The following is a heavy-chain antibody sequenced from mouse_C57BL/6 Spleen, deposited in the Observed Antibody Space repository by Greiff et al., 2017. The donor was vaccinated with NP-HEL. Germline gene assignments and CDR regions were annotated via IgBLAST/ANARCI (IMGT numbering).Heavy chain of an antibody. D-gene: IGHD2-5*01. CDR1: GYTFTDYE. CDR2: IDPETGGT. CDR3: TRWGYSNYKYFDV. J-gene: IGHJ1*03. V-gene: IGHV1-15*01. Sequence: QVQLKQSGAELVRPGASVTLSCKASGYTFTDYEMHWVKQTPVHGLEWIGAIDPETGGTAYNQKFKGKAILTADKSSSTAYMELRSLTSEDSAVYYCTRWGYSNYKYFDVWGTGTTVTVSS.